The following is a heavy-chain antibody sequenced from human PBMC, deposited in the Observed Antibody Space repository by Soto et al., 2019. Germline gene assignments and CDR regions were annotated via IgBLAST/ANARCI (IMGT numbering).Heavy chain of an antibody. D-gene: IGHD3-16*02. CDR1: GYKFTDYY. V-gene: IGHV1-2*04. CDR3: ARDPGLPGRYWYFDL. CDR2: VNPKRGDA. Sequence: QVVLVQSGAEVKKPGDSVKVSCKSSGYKFTDYYIHWVRQAPGQGPEWMGWVNPKRGDAVYAQKFQGWVTMTRDTAPSTAYFEVNRLKPADTAVYFCARDPGLPGRYWYFDLWCRGTLVTVSS. J-gene: IGHJ2*01.